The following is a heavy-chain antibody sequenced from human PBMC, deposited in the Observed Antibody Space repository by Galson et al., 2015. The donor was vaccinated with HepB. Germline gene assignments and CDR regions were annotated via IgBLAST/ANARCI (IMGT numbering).Heavy chain of an antibody. CDR3: ARLSISSSWLYYFDY. Sequence: QSGAEVKKPGESLKISCKGSGYSFTSYWIGWVRQMPGKGLEWMGIIYPGDSDTRYSPSFQGQVTISADKSISTAYLQWSSLKASDTAMYYCARLSISSSWLYYFDYWGQGTLVTVSS. D-gene: IGHD6-13*01. J-gene: IGHJ4*02. V-gene: IGHV5-51*01. CDR1: GYSFTSYW. CDR2: IYPGDSDT.